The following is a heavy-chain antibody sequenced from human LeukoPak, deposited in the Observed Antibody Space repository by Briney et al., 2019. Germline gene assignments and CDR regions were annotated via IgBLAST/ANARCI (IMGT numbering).Heavy chain of an antibody. D-gene: IGHD2-15*01. V-gene: IGHV1-18*01. CDR2: ISAYNGNT. Sequence: ASVKVSCKASGYTFTSYGISWVRQAPGQGLEWMGWISAYNGNTNYAQKLQGRVTMTTDTSTSTAYMELRSLRSDDTAVYYCARPSIYCSGGSCYPYYFDYWGQEPWSPSPQ. CDR1: GYTFTSYG. CDR3: ARPSIYCSGGSCYPYYFDY. J-gene: IGHJ4*01.